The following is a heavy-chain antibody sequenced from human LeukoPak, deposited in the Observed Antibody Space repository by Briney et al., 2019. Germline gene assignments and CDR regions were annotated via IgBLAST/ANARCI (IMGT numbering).Heavy chain of an antibody. D-gene: IGHD3-3*01. J-gene: IGHJ4*02. Sequence: SETLSLTCTVSGGSISSSSYYWGWIRQPPGKGLEWIGSLYYSGSTYYNPSLKSRVTISVDTSKNQFSLKLSSVTAADTAVYYCARGVGYDFSLDYWGQGTLVTVSS. V-gene: IGHV4-39*01. CDR1: GGSISSSSYY. CDR2: LYYSGST. CDR3: ARGVGYDFSLDY.